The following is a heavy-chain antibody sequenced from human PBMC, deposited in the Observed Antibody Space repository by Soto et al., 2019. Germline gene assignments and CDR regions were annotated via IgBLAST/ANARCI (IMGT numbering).Heavy chain of an antibody. J-gene: IGHJ4*02. CDR2: IYYSGST. CDR3: AVYYGDYPNHGVDY. Sequence: QLQLQESGPGLVKPSETLSLTCTVSGGSISSSSYYWGWIRQPPGKGLEWIGSIYYSGSTYYNPSLKSRVTISVDTSKNQFSLKLSSVTAADTAVYYCAVYYGDYPNHGVDYWGQGTLVTVSS. V-gene: IGHV4-39*01. D-gene: IGHD4-17*01. CDR1: GGSISSSSYY.